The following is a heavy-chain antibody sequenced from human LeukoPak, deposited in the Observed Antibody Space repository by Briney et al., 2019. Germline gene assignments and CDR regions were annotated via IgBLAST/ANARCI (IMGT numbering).Heavy chain of an antibody. Sequence: ASVKVSCKASGGTFSSYGISWVRQAPGQGLEWMGWISAYNGNTNYAQKLQGRVTMTTDTSTSTAYMELRSLRSDDTAVYYCAREATYYYGMDVWGQGTTVTVSS. CDR1: GGTFSSYG. J-gene: IGHJ6*02. V-gene: IGHV1-18*01. CDR2: ISAYNGNT. CDR3: AREATYYYGMDV.